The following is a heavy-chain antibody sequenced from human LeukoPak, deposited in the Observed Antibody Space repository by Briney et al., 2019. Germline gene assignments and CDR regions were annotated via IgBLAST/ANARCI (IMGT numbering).Heavy chain of an antibody. CDR1: GYTFTSYD. CDR2: INPNSGGT. Sequence: GASVKVSCKASGYTFTSYDINWVRQATGQGLEWMGWINPNSGGTNYAQKFQGRVTMTRDTSISTAYMELSRLRSDDTAVYYCARVPRWLQFVFDYWGQGTLVTVSS. J-gene: IGHJ4*02. V-gene: IGHV1-2*02. CDR3: ARVPRWLQFVFDY. D-gene: IGHD5-24*01.